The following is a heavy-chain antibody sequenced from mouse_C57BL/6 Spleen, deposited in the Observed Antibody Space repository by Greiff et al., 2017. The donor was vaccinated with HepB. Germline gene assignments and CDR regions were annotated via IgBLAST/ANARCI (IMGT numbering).Heavy chain of an antibody. V-gene: IGHV5-17*01. CDR1: GFTFSDYG. Sequence: EVKLQESGGGLVKPGGSLKLSCAASGFTFSDYGMHWVRQAPEKGLEWVAYISSGSSTTYYADTVKGRFTVTRDNAENTLFLQLTSLRSEDTAMYCCAGSPYCGSSDGFAYWGQGTLVTVSA. D-gene: IGHD1-1*01. CDR3: AGSPYCGSSDGFAY. J-gene: IGHJ3*01. CDR2: ISSGSSTT.